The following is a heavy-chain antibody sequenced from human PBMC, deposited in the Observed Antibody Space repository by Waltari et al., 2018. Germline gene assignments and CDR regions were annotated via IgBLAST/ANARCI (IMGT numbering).Heavy chain of an antibody. J-gene: IGHJ4*02. CDR1: GGSFSGYY. CDR3: ARGYRGDSEGTEEY. V-gene: IGHV4-34*01. CDR2: INHSGST. Sequence: QVQLQQWGAGLLKPSETLSLTCAVYGGSFSGYYWSWIRQPPGKGLEWIGEINHSGSTNYNPSLKSRVTISVDTSKNQFSLKLSAVTAADTAVYYCARGYRGDSEGTEEYWGQGTLVTVSS. D-gene: IGHD2-21*02.